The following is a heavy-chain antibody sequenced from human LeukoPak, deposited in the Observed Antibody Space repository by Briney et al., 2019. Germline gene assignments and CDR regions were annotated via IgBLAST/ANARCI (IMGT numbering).Heavy chain of an antibody. D-gene: IGHD2-15*01. CDR1: GYTFTSYG. V-gene: IGHV1-18*01. J-gene: IGHJ6*02. CDR3: ARVWRDRSGGSCYSYGMDV. Sequence: GASVKVSCKASGYTFTSYGISWVRQAPGQGLEWMGWISAYNGNTNYAQKLQGRVTMTTDTSTSTAYMELRSLRSDDTAVYYCARVWRDRSGGSCYSYGMDVWGQGTTVTVSS. CDR2: ISAYNGNT.